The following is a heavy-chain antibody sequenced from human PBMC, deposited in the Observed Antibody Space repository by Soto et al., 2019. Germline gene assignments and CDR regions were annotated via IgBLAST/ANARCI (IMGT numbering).Heavy chain of an antibody. Sequence: ASVKVSCKASGYTFTCYYMHWVRQAPGQGLEWMGIINPSGGSTSYAQKFQGRVTMTRDTSTSTVYMELSSLRSEDTAVYYCARDLAYYYDSTDYYYYGMDVWGQGTTVTVSS. CDR3: ARDLAYYYDSTDYYYYGMDV. V-gene: IGHV1-46*03. CDR1: GYTFTCYY. D-gene: IGHD3-22*01. J-gene: IGHJ6*02. CDR2: INPSGGST.